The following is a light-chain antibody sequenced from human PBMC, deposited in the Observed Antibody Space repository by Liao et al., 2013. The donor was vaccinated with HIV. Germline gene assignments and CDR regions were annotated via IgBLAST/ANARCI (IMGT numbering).Light chain of an antibody. CDR2: YDS. Sequence: SYELTQPPSVSVAPGKTATITCGGNNIGSKSVHWYQQKPGQAPVLVIYYDSDRPSGIPERFSGSSSGSTATLTISRVEAGDEADYYCQVWDSVSDHFVFGSGTKVTVL. J-gene: IGLJ1*01. V-gene: IGLV3-21*04. CDR3: QVWDSVSDHFV. CDR1: NIGSKS.